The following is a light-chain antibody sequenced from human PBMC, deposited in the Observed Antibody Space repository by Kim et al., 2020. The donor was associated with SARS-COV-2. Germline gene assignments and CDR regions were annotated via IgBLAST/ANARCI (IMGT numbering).Light chain of an antibody. CDR2: AAS. J-gene: IGKJ4*01. Sequence: ASVGDRVTIACRASQGISTYLAWFQQKPGQGPKRLIYAASTLQSGVPSRVSGSGSGTEFTLTISSLQPEDFATYYCLQHDSYPLTFVGGTKVDSK. V-gene: IGKV1-17*03. CDR1: QGISTY. CDR3: LQHDSYPLT.